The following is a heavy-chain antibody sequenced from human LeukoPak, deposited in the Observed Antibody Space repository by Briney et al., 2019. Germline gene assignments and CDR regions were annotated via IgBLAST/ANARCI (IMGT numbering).Heavy chain of an antibody. V-gene: IGHV1-69*13. J-gene: IGHJ4*02. D-gene: IGHD3-10*01. Sequence: ASVKVSCKASGGTFSSYAISWVRQAPGQGLERMGGIIPIFGTANYAQKFQGRVTITADESTSTAYMELSSLRSEDTAVYYCARDSLWFGELTFVYWGQGTLVTVSS. CDR2: IIPIFGTA. CDR3: ARDSLWFGELTFVY. CDR1: GGTFSSYA.